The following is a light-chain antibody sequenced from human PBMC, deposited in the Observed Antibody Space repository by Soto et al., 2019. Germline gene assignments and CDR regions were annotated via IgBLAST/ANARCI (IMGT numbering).Light chain of an antibody. Sequence: EIVLTQSPATLSSSPGETATLSCRASQYVGTRLAWYQHKPGQAPRLLIYYTSNRATGIPARFSGSGSGTDFTLTISSLAPEDFAIYYFHKRQSWPRTFGQGTKVEIK. J-gene: IGKJ1*01. CDR1: QYVGTR. CDR2: YTS. CDR3: HKRQSWPRT. V-gene: IGKV3-11*01.